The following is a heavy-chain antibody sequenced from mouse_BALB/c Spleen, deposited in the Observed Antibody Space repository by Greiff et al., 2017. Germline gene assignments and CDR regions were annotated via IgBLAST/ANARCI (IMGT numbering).Heavy chain of an antibody. CDR2: INPSSGYT. Sequence: VQLQESAAELARPGASVKMSCKASGYTFTSYTMHWVKQRPGQGLEWIGYINPSSGYTEYNQKFKDKTTLTADKSSSTAYMQLSSLTSEDSAVYYCARDYGYEDAMDYWGQGTSVTVSS. CDR1: GYTFTSYT. J-gene: IGHJ4*01. D-gene: IGHD1-2*01. CDR3: ARDYGYEDAMDY. V-gene: IGHV1-4*02.